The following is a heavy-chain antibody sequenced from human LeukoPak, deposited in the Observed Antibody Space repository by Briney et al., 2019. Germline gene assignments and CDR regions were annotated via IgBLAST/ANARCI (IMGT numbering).Heavy chain of an antibody. J-gene: IGHJ4*02. CDR3: ARDRAHYDSSGYHDY. CDR1: GFTFSSYG. CDR2: LWDEGSNK. Sequence: GGSLRLSCAASGFTFSSYGMHWVRQAPGKGLWWVAVLWDEGSNKYYADAVKGRFTISRDNSKNTLYLRMNSLRAEETAVYYCARDRAHYDSSGYHDYWGQGPLVTVPS. V-gene: IGHV3-33*01. D-gene: IGHD3-22*01.